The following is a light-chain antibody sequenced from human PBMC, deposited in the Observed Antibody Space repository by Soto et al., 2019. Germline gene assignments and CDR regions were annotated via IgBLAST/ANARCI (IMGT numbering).Light chain of an antibody. J-gene: IGKJ4*01. V-gene: IGKV3-11*01. CDR2: DAS. CDR3: QQRSNRPLT. Sequence: EIVMKLSPATLSVSKGERATLSCRASQSVSRYLAWYQQKPGQTPRLLIYDASNRAAGIPARFSGSGSGTDFTLTISSLEPEDFAVYYCQQRSNRPLTFGGGTNVDI. CDR1: QSVSRY.